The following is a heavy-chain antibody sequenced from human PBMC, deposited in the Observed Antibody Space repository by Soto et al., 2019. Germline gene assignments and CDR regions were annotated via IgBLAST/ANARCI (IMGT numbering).Heavy chain of an antibody. CDR1: GFTFSSYA. J-gene: IGHJ4*02. CDR3: AKNQERELPRVIDF. D-gene: IGHD1-7*01. Sequence: GGSLRLSCAASGFTFSSYAMSWVRQAPGKGLEWVSAISGSGGSTYYADSVKGRFTISRDRSKNTLYLQMSSLRAEDTALYYCAKNQERELPRVIDFWGQGTLVTVSS. CDR2: ISGSGGST. V-gene: IGHV3-23*01.